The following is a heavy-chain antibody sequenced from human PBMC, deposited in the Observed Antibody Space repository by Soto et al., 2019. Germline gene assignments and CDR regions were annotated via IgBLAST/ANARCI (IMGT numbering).Heavy chain of an antibody. CDR3: ARSGGKTASTRLAPDV. J-gene: IGHJ6*02. CDR2: IIPIFGTA. V-gene: IGHV1-69*13. CDR1: GGTFSSYA. Sequence: SVKVSCKASGGTFSSYATSWVRQAPGQGLEWMGGIIPIFGTANYAQKFQGRVTITADESTSTAYMELSSLRSEDTAVYYCARSGGKTASTRLAPDVWGQGTTVTVSS. D-gene: IGHD3-16*01.